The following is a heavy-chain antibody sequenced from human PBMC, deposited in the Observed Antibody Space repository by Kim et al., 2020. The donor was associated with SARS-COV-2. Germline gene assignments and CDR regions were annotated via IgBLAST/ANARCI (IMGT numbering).Heavy chain of an antibody. CDR2: ISYDGSNK. J-gene: IGHJ4*02. CDR3: AKDEWELLHVLDY. V-gene: IGHV3-30*18. CDR1: GFTFSSYG. D-gene: IGHD1-26*01. Sequence: GGSLRLSCAASGFTFSSYGMHWVRQAPGKGLEWVAVISYDGSNKYYADSVKGRFTISRDNSKNTLYLQMNSLRAEDTAVYYCAKDEWELLHVLDYWGQGTLVTVSS.